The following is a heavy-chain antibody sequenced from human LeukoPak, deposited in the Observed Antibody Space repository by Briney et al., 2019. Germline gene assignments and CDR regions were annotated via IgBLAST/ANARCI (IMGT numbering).Heavy chain of an antibody. J-gene: IGHJ4*02. CDR1: GGSFSGYY. CDR3: ARAGVTGSDY. V-gene: IGHV4-34*01. D-gene: IGHD4-23*01. Sequence: SETLSLTCAVYGGSFSGYYWSWIRQPPGKGLEWIGEINHSGSTNYNPSLKSRVTISVDTSKNQFSLKLSSVTAADTAVYYCARAGVTGSDYWGQGTPVTVSS. CDR2: INHSGST.